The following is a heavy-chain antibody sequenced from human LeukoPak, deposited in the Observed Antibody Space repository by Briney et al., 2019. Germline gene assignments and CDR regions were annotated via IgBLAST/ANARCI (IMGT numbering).Heavy chain of an antibody. CDR2: IWYDGTNK. CDR3: AREAAGYSSGWPDY. Sequence: GGSLRLSCAASGFAFSSFGMHWVRQAPGKGLEWVAVIWYDGTNKYYADSVKGRFTISRDNAKNALYLQMNSLRAEDTAVYYCAREAAGYSSGWPDYWGQGTLVTVSS. CDR1: GFAFSSFG. V-gene: IGHV3-33*01. J-gene: IGHJ4*02. D-gene: IGHD6-19*01.